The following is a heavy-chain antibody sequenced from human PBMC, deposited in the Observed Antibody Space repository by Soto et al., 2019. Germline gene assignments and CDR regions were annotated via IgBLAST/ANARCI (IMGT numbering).Heavy chain of an antibody. D-gene: IGHD3-9*01. CDR1: GFTFSSYD. V-gene: IGHV3-13*01. CDR3: AREYYDILTDEGYMDV. Sequence: GGSLRLSCAASGFTFSSYDMHWVRQATGKGLEWVSAIGTAGDTYYPGSVKGRFTISRENAKNSLYLQMNSLRAGDTAVYYCAREYYDILTDEGYMDVWGKGTTVTVSS. CDR2: IGTAGDT. J-gene: IGHJ6*03.